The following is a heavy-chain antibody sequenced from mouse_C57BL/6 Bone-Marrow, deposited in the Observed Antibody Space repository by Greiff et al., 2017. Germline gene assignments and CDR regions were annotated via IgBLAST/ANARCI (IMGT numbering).Heavy chain of an antibody. CDR3: ARPYYSNYWYFDV. D-gene: IGHD2-5*01. V-gene: IGHV1-55*01. CDR1: GYTFTSYW. Sequence: VQLQQPGAELVKPGASVKMSCQASGYTFTSYWLTWVKQRPGQGLEWIGDIYPGSGSTNYNEKFKSKATLTVDTSSSTAYMQLSSLTSEDSAVYYCARPYYSNYWYFDVWGTGTTVTVSS. J-gene: IGHJ1*03. CDR2: IYPGSGST.